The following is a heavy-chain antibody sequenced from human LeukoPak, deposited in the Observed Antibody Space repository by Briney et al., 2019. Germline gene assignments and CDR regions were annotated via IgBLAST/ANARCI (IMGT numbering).Heavy chain of an antibody. CDR1: GGTFSSYT. V-gene: IGHV1-69*02. Sequence: SVKVSCKASGGTFSSYTISWVRQAPGQGLEWMGRIIPILGIANYAQKFQGRVTITADKSTSTAYMELSSLRSEDTAVYYCARVNKDDFWSGYSDYWGQGTLVTVSS. D-gene: IGHD3-3*01. CDR3: ARVNKDDFWSGYSDY. CDR2: IIPILGIA. J-gene: IGHJ4*02.